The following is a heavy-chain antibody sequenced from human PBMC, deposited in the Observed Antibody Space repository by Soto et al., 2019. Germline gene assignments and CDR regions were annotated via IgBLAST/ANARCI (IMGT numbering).Heavy chain of an antibody. CDR3: VFFPPLGYCSSTSCYTSV. V-gene: IGHV3-21*01. D-gene: IGHD2-2*02. CDR1: GFTFSSYS. CDR2: ISSSSSYI. Sequence: PGGSLRLSCAASGFTFSSYSMNWVRQAPGKGLERDSSISSSSSYIYYADSVKGRFTISRDNAKNSLYLKMNSLRAEDTAVYYFVFFPPLGYCSSTSCYTSVWGQETLVTVSA. J-gene: IGHJ4*02.